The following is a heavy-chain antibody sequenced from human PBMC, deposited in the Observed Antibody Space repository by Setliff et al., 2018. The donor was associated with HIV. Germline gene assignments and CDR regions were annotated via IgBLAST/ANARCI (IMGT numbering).Heavy chain of an antibody. Sequence: PGGSLRLSCAASGITFSSYNMNWVRQAPGKGLEWVSSISSSSSYIYYADSVKGRFTISRDNAKNSLFLQMNSLRAEDTAVYYCARGGIAAAGPFDYWGQGTPVTVSS. V-gene: IGHV3-21*01. CDR3: ARGGIAAAGPFDY. CDR1: GITFSSYN. CDR2: ISSSSSYI. D-gene: IGHD6-13*01. J-gene: IGHJ4*02.